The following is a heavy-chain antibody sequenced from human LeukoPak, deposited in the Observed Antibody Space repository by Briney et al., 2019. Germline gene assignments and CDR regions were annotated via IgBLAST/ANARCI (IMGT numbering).Heavy chain of an antibody. J-gene: IGHJ5*02. CDR2: INPSSGST. CDR3: ARDSKRLLPGYFVFHWFDP. Sequence: ASVKVSRKASGYTFTTYYIHWVRQAPGHGLEWMGMINPSSGSTTYAQKFQGRVTMTADTSTSTVSLGLSSLRSEDTAVYYCARDSKRLLPGYFVFHWFDPWGRGTLVTVSS. V-gene: IGHV1-46*01. D-gene: IGHD3-9*01. CDR1: GYTFTTYY.